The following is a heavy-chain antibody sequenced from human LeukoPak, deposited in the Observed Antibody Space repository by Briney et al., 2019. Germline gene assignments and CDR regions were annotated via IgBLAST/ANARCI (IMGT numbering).Heavy chain of an antibody. CDR2: VNGRAATT. J-gene: IGHJ6*03. Sequence: GGSLRLSCAASGFASGFTFSSYAMSWVRQAPGKGLEWVASVNGRAATTYYADSVKGRFTISRDNSKNTLYLQMNSLGADDTAVYYCAIAPATGEGYYFYYMDVWGKGTTVTVSS. V-gene: IGHV3-23*01. D-gene: IGHD7-27*01. CDR1: GFTFSSYA. CDR3: AIAPATGEGYYFYYMDV.